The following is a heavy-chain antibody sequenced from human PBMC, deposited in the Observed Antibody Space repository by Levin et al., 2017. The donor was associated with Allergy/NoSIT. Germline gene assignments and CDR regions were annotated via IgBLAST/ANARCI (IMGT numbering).Heavy chain of an antibody. CDR1: GGSISSSSYY. CDR3: ARLVVGDTAMVRGERGY. V-gene: IGHV4-39*01. Sequence: SETLSLTCTVSGGSISSSSYYWGWIRQPPGKGLEWIGSIYYSGSTYYNPSLKSRVTISVDTSKNQFSLKLSSVTAADTAVYYCARLVVGDTAMVRGERGYWGQGTLVTVSS. CDR2: IYYSGST. J-gene: IGHJ4*02. D-gene: IGHD5-18*01.